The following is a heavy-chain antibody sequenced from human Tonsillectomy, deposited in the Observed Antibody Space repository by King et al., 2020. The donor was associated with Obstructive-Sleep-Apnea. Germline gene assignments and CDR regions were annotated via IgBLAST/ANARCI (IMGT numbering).Heavy chain of an antibody. D-gene: IGHD1-1*01. CDR1: VGSITNYY. CDR2: IYYSVIT. J-gene: IGHJ4*02. CDR3: ARWNEGFDY. Sequence: QLQESGPGLVRPSETLSLTCTVPVGSITNYYWCWIRQPPGKGLEWIGYIYYSVITDYNPALRGRVTISVDTSKNQLSLRVTSVTAADTAEYFCARWNEGFDYWGQGTLVTVSS. V-gene: IGHV4-59*08.